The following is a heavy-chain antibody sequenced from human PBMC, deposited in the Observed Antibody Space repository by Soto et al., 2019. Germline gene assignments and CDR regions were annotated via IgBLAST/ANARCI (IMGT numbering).Heavy chain of an antibody. V-gene: IGHV1-69*06. Sequence: QVPLVQSGAEVKKPGSSVKVSCKASGGTFSSYAISWVRQAPGQGLEWMGGIIPIFGTANYAQKFQGRVTMTRDTSTSTVYLEVGRLRSDDTAVYYCARDGKSPVPPYSSSSGFDYWGQGTRDTVSS. CDR3: ARDGKSPVPPYSSSSGFDY. CDR2: IIPIFGTA. D-gene: IGHD6-6*01. CDR1: GGTFSSYA. J-gene: IGHJ4*02.